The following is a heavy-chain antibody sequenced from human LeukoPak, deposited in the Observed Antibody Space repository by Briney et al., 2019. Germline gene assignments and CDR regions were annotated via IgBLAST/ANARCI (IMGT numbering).Heavy chain of an antibody. J-gene: IGHJ6*02. D-gene: IGHD2-2*01. CDR2: FDPEDGET. CDR3: ARELRDCSSTSCYYYYYGMDV. V-gene: IGHV1-24*01. CDR1: GYTLTELS. Sequence: GASVKVSCKVSGYTLTELSMHWVRQAPGKGLEWMGGFDPEDGETIYAQKFQGRVTMTEDTSTDTAYMELSSLRSEDTAVYYCARELRDCSSTSCYYYYYGMDVWGQGTTVTVSS.